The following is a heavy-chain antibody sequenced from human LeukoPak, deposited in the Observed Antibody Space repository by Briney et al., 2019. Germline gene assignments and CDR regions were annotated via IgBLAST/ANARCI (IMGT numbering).Heavy chain of an antibody. CDR3: ARDRNYYDSSVQYFQH. CDR1: GFTISNYI. Sequence: GGSLRLSCAASGFTISNYIMHWVRQAPGKGLDWEAVIIENGSNQYYADSVKGRFTISRDNSKNTLFLQMNSLRGEDTAVYYCARDRNYYDSSVQYFQHWGQGTLVTVSS. D-gene: IGHD3-22*01. CDR2: IIENGSNQ. V-gene: IGHV3-30*04. J-gene: IGHJ1*01.